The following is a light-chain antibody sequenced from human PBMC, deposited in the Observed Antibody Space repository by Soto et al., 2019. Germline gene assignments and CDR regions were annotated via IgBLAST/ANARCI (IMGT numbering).Light chain of an antibody. Sequence: QSVLTQPASVSGSPGQSITISCTGTSSDVGGYNYVSWYQHPPGKAPKLIIYDVSNRPSGVSYRFSGSKSGNTASLTISGLQPEDEADYYCSSYTTSNTRQIVFGTGTKAPS. CDR2: DVS. CDR1: SSDVGGYNY. V-gene: IGLV2-14*03. J-gene: IGLJ1*01. CDR3: SSYTTSNTRQIV.